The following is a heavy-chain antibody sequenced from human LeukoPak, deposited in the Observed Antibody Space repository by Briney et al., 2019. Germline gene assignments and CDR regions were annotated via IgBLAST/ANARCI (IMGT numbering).Heavy chain of an antibody. CDR2: IYYSGNT. J-gene: IGHJ4*02. Sequence: PSETLSLTCTVSGGSISRSRYYWGWIRQPPGKGLEWIGSIYYSGNTYYNASLKSRVTISIDTSKNQFSLKLTSVTAADTALYYCARRYSYGSKSFDYWGQGAQVAVSS. CDR3: ARRYSYGSKSFDY. CDR1: GGSISRSRYY. D-gene: IGHD3-10*01. V-gene: IGHV4-39*01.